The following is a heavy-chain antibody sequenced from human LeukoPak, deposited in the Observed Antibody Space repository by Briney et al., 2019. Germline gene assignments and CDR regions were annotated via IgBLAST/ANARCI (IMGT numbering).Heavy chain of an antibody. D-gene: IGHD6-13*01. Sequence: ASVKVSFKASGYTFTGYYMHWVRQAPGQGLEWMGWINPNSGGTNYAQKFQGRVTMTRDTSISTAYMELSRLRSDDTAVYYCAREDSSSWYLGDDAFDIWGQGTMVTVSS. CDR3: AREDSSSWYLGDDAFDI. CDR2: INPNSGGT. J-gene: IGHJ3*02. CDR1: GYTFTGYY. V-gene: IGHV1-2*02.